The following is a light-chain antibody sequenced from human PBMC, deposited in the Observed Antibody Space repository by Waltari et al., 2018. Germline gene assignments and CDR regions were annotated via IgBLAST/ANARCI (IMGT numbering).Light chain of an antibody. Sequence: EIVMTQSPVSLSLSPGETANLSCRASENLNNPLDNNLAWYQQNPGQPPRLLVFGASTRASDTPARFSGAGSGADFTLTISSLQSEDSAVYYCQQYHNWPLTFGGGTKVEIK. CDR2: GAS. CDR1: ENLNNPLDNN. CDR3: QQYHNWPLT. V-gene: IGKV3-15*01. J-gene: IGKJ4*01.